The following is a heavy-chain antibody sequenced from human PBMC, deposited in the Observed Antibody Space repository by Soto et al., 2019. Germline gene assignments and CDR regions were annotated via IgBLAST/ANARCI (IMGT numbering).Heavy chain of an antibody. CDR3: VSQRTTVPTQAYFDY. D-gene: IGHD4-17*01. Sequence: SETLSLTCTVSGGSVTNSSYYWGWIRQSPGKGLEWIGSVYYRGRSYSKSSVKSRVTISVDTSKNRFSLSLNSVTAPDTAVYFCVSQRTTVPTQAYFDYWGPGALVTVS. J-gene: IGHJ4*02. V-gene: IGHV4-39*01. CDR2: VYYRGRS. CDR1: GGSVTNSSYY.